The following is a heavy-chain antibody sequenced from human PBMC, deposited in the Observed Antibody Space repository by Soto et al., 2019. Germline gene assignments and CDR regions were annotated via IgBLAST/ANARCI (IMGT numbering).Heavy chain of an antibody. V-gene: IGHV1-3*05. CDR3: ARAVAVPADFDY. D-gene: IGHD6-19*01. CDR2: INAGNGNT. Sequence: QVQLVQSGAEEKKPGASVKVSCKASGYTFTGYAMHWVHQAPGQRLEWMGWINAGNGNTKYSQKFQGRVTITRDTSESTAYMELSILRSEDTAVYYCARAVAVPADFDYWGQGTLVTVSS. J-gene: IGHJ4*02. CDR1: GYTFTGYA.